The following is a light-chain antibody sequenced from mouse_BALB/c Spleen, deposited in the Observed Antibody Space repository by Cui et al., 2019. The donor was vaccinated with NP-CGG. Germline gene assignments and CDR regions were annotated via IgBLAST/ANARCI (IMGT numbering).Light chain of an antibody. V-gene: IGLV1*01. CDR2: GTN. CDR1: TGAVTTSNY. J-gene: IGLJ1*01. Sequence: ASLTHASALTTSPGETVTLTCRSSTGAVTTSNYANWVQEKPDHLFTGLIGGTNNRAPGVPARFSGSLIGDKAALTITGAQTEDEAIYFCALWYSNHWVFGGGTKLTVL. CDR3: ALWYSNHWV.